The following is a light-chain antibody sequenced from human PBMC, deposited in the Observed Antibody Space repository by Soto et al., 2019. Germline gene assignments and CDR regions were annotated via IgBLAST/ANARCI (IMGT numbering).Light chain of an antibody. CDR2: GAS. CDR1: QSVTSSY. J-gene: IGKJ1*01. V-gene: IGKV3-20*01. Sequence: IVLTQSPGTLSLSPGERATLSCRASQSVTSSYLAWYQQKPGQAPRLVMYGASIRTSGIPDRVSGSGSGTGFTLTIIRLEPDDFAVYYCQQYVRAPWTFGQGTKVPSK. CDR3: QQYVRAPWT.